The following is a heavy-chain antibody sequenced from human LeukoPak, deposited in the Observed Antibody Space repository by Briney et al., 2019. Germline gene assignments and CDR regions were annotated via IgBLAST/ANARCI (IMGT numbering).Heavy chain of an antibody. J-gene: IGHJ5*02. Sequence: ASVKVSCKASGYTFAGYYMHWVRQAPGQGLEWMGWINPNSGGTNYAQKFQGRVTMTTDTSTSTAYMELRSLRSDDTAVYYCAREGYCSSTSCPNWFDPWGQGTLVTVSS. D-gene: IGHD2-2*01. CDR3: AREGYCSSTSCPNWFDP. CDR2: INPNSGGT. CDR1: GYTFAGYY. V-gene: IGHV1-2*02.